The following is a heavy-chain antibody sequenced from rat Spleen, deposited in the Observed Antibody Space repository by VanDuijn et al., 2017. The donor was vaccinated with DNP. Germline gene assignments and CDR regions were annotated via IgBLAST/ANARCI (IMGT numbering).Heavy chain of an antibody. V-gene: IGHV3-3*01. CDR1: GSTITSSYD. J-gene: IGHJ2*01. D-gene: IGHD1-11*01. CDR3: ARGGRSYFDY. Sequence: EVQLQESGPGLLKPSQSLSLTCSVSGSTITSSYDWNWIRKFPGNKLEWMGYINSADSTNYNPSLKSRISITRDTSKNQFFLQLNSVTTEDTATYYCARGGRSYFDYWGQGVMVTVSS. CDR2: INSADST.